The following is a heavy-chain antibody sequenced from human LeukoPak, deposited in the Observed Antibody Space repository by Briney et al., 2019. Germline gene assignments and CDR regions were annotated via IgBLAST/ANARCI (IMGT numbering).Heavy chain of an antibody. CDR2: ISGSGGST. CDR3: ARLVPGSGWYYYYGMDV. Sequence: PGGSLRLSCAASGFTFSSYAMSWVRQAPGKGLEWASAISGSGGSTYYADSVKGRFTISRDNSKNTLYLQMNSLRAEDTAVYYCARLVPGSGWYYYYGMDVWGQGTTVTVSS. CDR1: GFTFSSYA. D-gene: IGHD6-19*01. J-gene: IGHJ6*02. V-gene: IGHV3-23*01.